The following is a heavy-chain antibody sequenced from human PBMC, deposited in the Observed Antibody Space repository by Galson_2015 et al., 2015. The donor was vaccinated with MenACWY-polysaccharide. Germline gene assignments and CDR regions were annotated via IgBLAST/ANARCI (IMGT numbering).Heavy chain of an antibody. D-gene: IGHD2-2*01. V-gene: IGHV1-18*01. CDR3: ARVHTYQQAEGNWFVP. CDR2: ISAYSGNT. Sequence: SVKVSCKASGFTFSDFAIQWVRQAPGQGLEWMGWISAYSGNTNYAQKFQGRVTMTTDTSTSTADIELRSLRSDDTAMYYCARVHTYQQAEGNWFVPWGQGTPVTVSS. J-gene: IGHJ5*02. CDR1: GFTFSDFA.